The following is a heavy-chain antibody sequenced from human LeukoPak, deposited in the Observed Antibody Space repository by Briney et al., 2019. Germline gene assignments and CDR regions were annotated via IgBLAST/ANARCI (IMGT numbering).Heavy chain of an antibody. J-gene: IGHJ6*02. Sequence: SGTLSLTCTVSGDSINSLDLWSWVRQPPGKGLEWIGEMYLSGTTHSNPSVKSRVTISVDKSKNQFSLNLSSVTAADTGMYYCARLSYYYGMEVWGQGNTVTVSS. CDR2: MYLSGTT. CDR3: ARLSYYYGMEV. CDR1: GDSINSLDL. D-gene: IGHD2/OR15-2a*01. V-gene: IGHV4-4*02.